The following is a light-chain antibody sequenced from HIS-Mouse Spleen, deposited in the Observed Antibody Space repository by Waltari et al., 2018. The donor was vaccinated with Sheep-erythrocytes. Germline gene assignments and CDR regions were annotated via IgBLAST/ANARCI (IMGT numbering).Light chain of an antibody. CDR1: SSNTRAGYD. CDR3: QSYDSSLSAVV. CDR2: GNS. V-gene: IGLV1-40*01. J-gene: IGLJ2*01. Sequence: QSVLTQPPSVSGAPGQRVTISCTGPSSNTRAGYDVHWYQQLPGTAPKLLIYGNSNRPSGVPDRFSGSKSGTSASLAITGLQAEDEADYYCQSYDSSLSAVVFGGGTKLTVL.